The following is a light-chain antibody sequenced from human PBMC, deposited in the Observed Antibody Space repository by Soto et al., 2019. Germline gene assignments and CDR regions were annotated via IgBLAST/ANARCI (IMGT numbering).Light chain of an antibody. CDR1: QGVTRW. CDR3: QQANTFPLT. V-gene: IGKV1-12*01. CDR2: TAS. Sequence: DIQLTQSPSSVSASIGDRVTMTCRASQGVTRWLAWYQQKPGRAPKLLIYTASSLQSGVPSRFSASRSGTDFTLTISSLQPEDFATYYCQQANTFPLTFGGGTKVEI. J-gene: IGKJ4*01.